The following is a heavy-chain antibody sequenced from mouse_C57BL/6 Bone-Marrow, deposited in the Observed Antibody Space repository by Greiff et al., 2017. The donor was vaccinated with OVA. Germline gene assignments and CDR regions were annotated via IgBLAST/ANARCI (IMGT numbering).Heavy chain of an antibody. CDR2: INPSNGGT. CDR1: GYTFTSYW. Sequence: VQLQQPGTELVKPGASVKLSCKASGYTFTSYWMHWVKQRPGQGLEWIGNINPSNGGTNYNEKFKSKATLTVDKSSSTAYMQLSSLTSEDSAVYYCARRGNWDGIFFYYAMDYWGQGTSVTVSS. CDR3: ARRGNWDGIFFYYAMDY. V-gene: IGHV1-53*01. D-gene: IGHD4-1*01. J-gene: IGHJ4*01.